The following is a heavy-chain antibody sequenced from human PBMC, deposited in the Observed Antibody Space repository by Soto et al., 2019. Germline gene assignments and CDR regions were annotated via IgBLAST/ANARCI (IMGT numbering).Heavy chain of an antibody. J-gene: IGHJ2*01. CDR1: GFTFSSYW. CDR3: ARGGSLNWYFDL. D-gene: IGHD1-26*01. V-gene: IGHV3-74*01. Sequence: EVQLVESGGGLVQPGGSLRLSCAASGFTFSSYWMHWVRQAPGKGLVWVSRINSDGSSASYADSVKGRFTISRDNAKNTLYLQMNSLRAEDTAVYYCARGGSLNWYFDLWGRGTLVTVSS. CDR2: INSDGSSA.